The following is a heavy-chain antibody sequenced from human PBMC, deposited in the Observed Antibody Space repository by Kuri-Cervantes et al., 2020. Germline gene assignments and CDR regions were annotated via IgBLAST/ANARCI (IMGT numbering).Heavy chain of an antibody. CDR2: IYYSGST. D-gene: IGHD3-9*01. Sequence: GSLRLSCTVSGGSISSYYWSWIRQPPGKGLEWIGYIYYSGSTNYNPSLKSRVTISVDTSKNQFSLKLSSVTAADTAVYYCARATISNSRLYYYYGMDVWSQGTTVTVSS. J-gene: IGHJ6*02. V-gene: IGHV4-59*01. CDR3: ARATISNSRLYYYYGMDV. CDR1: GGSISSYY.